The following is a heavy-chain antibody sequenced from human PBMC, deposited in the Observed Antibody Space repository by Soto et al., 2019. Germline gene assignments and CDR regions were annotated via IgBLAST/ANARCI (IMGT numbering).Heavy chain of an antibody. J-gene: IGHJ6*02. Sequence: SVKVSCKASGGTFSSYAISWVRQAPGQGLEWMGGIIPIFGTANYAQKFQGRVTITADESTSTAYMELSSLRSEDTAMYYCARVTWDGSGSYSIYYGMDVWGQGTTVTVSS. CDR1: GGTFSSYA. CDR2: IIPIFGTA. CDR3: ARVTWDGSGSYSIYYGMDV. D-gene: IGHD3-10*01. V-gene: IGHV1-69*13.